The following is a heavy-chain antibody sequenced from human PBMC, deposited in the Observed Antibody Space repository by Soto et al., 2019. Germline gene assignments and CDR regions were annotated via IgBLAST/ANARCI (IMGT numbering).Heavy chain of an antibody. CDR2: ISGSGGST. V-gene: IGHV3-23*01. CDR3: AKGEFMVRGVIKRGFWFDP. D-gene: IGHD3-10*01. J-gene: IGHJ5*02. Sequence: GGSLRLSCAASGFTFSSYAMSWVRQAPGKGLEWVSAISGSGGSTYYADSVKGRFTISRDNSKNTLYLQMNSLRAEDTAVYYCAKGEFMVRGVIKRGFWFDPWGQGTLVTVSS. CDR1: GFTFSSYA.